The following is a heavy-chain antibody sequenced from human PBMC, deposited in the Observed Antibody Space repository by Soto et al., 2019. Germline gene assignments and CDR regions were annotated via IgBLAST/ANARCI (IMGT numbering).Heavy chain of an antibody. CDR2: MNPNSGNT. V-gene: IGHV1-8*01. CDR3: ARAQPACKIWDFWSGYSHRYGMDV. CDR1: GYTFTSYD. D-gene: IGHD3-3*01. J-gene: IGHJ6*02. Sequence: RASVKVSCKASGYTFTSYDINWVRQATGQGLEWMGWMNPNSGNTGYAQKFQGRVTMTRNTSISTAYMELSSLRSEDTAVYYCARAQPACKIWDFWSGYSHRYGMDVWGQGTTVTVSS.